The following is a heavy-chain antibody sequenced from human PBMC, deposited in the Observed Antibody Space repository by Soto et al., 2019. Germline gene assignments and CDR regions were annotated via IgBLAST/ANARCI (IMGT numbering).Heavy chain of an antibody. CDR2: ISDDSSYI. D-gene: IGHD3-16*01. CDR1: GFMFSAYT. Sequence: GALRLSCAASGFMFSAYTMNWVRQAPGKGLEWLSSISDDSSYIDYADSLRGRFTVSRDNARNSLYLQIDSLGVEDTAVYYCATPYYFNHWGPGTLVTVSS. V-gene: IGHV3-21*06. CDR3: ATPYYFNH. J-gene: IGHJ1*01.